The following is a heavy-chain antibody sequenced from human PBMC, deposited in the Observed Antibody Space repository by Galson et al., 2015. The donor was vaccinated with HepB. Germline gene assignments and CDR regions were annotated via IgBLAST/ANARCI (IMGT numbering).Heavy chain of an antibody. Sequence: QSGAEVKKPGESLRISCKASGYSFTSYWISWVRQMPGKGLEWMGRIDPSDSYTNYSPSFQGHVAISADKSISTAYLQWSSLKDSDTAMYFCARGYSGGYHDAYWGQGTLVTVSS. V-gene: IGHV5-10-1*01. CDR3: ARGYSGGYHDAY. D-gene: IGHD1-26*01. CDR1: GYSFTSYW. J-gene: IGHJ4*02. CDR2: IDPSDSYT.